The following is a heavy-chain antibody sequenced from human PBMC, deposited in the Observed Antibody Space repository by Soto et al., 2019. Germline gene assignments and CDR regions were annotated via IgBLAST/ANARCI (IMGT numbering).Heavy chain of an antibody. D-gene: IGHD3-16*01. CDR2: IYYSGST. J-gene: IGHJ6*02. V-gene: IGHV4-39*01. CDR3: ARRRTSHVLDV. Sequence: SETLSLTCTVSGGSISSSSYYWGWIRQPPGKGLEWIGSIYYSGSTYYNPSLKSRVTISVDASKNQFSLKVSCGTAADTAVYYGARRRTSHVLDVWGQGTTATVSS. CDR1: GGSISSSSYY.